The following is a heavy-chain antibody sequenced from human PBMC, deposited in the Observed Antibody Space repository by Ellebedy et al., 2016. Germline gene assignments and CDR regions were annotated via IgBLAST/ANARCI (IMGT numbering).Heavy chain of an antibody. CDR3: ARPGVPSSTGWGHYFDY. D-gene: IGHD5/OR15-5a*01. J-gene: IGHJ4*02. CDR1: GFTFSSYD. Sequence: GESLKISXAASGFTFSSYDMNWVRQAPGKGLEWISYISSDTTRTLYADSVKGRFTISRDNSKSTLYLQMGSLRADDMAVYYCARPGVPSSTGWGHYFDYWGQGALVTVSS. V-gene: IGHV3-64*02. CDR2: ISSDTTRT.